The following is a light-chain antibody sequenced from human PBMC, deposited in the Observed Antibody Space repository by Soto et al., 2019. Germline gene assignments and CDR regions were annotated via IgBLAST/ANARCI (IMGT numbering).Light chain of an antibody. Sequence: IVLTQSPGILSLSPGERASLSCRASQKISSTVLAWYQQKPGQAPRLLIYGASSRTTGIPDRFSGGGSGTDFILTISRLEPEDFAVYYCQQYTGPPTTFGQGTRLEIK. J-gene: IGKJ5*01. CDR1: QKISSTV. V-gene: IGKV3-20*01. CDR2: GAS. CDR3: QQYTGPPTT.